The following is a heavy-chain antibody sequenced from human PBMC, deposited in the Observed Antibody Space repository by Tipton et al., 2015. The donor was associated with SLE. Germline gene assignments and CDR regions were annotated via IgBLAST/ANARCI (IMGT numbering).Heavy chain of an antibody. CDR3: ARIDSSGWFYYYYYGMDV. V-gene: IGHV3-11*04. Sequence: SLRLSCAASGFTFSDYYMSWIRQAPGKGLEWVSYISSSGSTIYYADSVKGRFTISRDNAKNSLYLQMNSLRAEDTAVYYCARIDSSGWFYYYYYGMDVWGQGTTVTVSS. J-gene: IGHJ6*02. CDR1: GFTFSDYY. D-gene: IGHD6-19*01. CDR2: ISSSGSTI.